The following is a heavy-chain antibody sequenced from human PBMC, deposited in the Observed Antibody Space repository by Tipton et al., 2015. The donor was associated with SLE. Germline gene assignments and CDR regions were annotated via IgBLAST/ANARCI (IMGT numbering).Heavy chain of an antibody. CDR2: ISYDGSNK. V-gene: IGHV3-30*04. CDR3: ARDVSLHQLDY. D-gene: IGHD2/OR15-2a*01. CDR1: GFTFSTYA. J-gene: IGHJ4*02. Sequence: SLRLSCTASGFTFSTYAMHWVRQAPGKGLEWVALISYDGSNKYYADSVKGRFTISRDNSKNTLYLQMNSLRAEDTAVYYCARDVSLHQLDYWGQGTLVTVSS.